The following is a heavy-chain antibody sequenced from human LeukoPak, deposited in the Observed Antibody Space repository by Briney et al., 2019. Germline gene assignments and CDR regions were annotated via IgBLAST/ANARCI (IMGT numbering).Heavy chain of an antibody. CDR3: AKYYYDGSAYFDS. Sequence: GGSLRLSCAASGFTFSTYAMSWVRQPPGKGLEGVSSISTSGGGTYYADSVKGRFTISRDNSKKTLHLQMNSLRAEDTAVYFCAKYYYDGSAYFDSWGQGTLVTVSS. CDR1: GFTFSTYA. D-gene: IGHD3-22*01. CDR2: ISTSGGGT. V-gene: IGHV3-23*01. J-gene: IGHJ4*02.